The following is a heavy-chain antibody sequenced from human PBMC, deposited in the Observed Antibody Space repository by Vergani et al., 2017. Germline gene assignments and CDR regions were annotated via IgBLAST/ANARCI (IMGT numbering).Heavy chain of an antibody. CDR2: NNPSGGHT. D-gene: IGHD3-9*01. Sequence: QVQVVQSGAEVKKSGASVKVSCKTSGYTFSNYYMHWVRQAPGQGLEWMGINNPSGGHTNHAQKFQGRVTMTRDTSTSTVYMELGSLKYEDTAVYYCARGDYGILTGYRYWGQGTLVTVSA. V-gene: IGHV1-46*03. CDR1: GYTFSNYY. J-gene: IGHJ4*02. CDR3: ARGDYGILTGYRY.